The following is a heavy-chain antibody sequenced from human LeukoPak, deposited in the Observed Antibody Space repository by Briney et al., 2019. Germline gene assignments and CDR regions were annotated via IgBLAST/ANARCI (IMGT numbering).Heavy chain of an antibody. CDR1: GYTFTSYY. J-gene: IGHJ4*02. CDR3: AREYGSGYYFFSY. Sequence: GESLKISCKGSGYTFTSYYFHWVRQAPGQGLEWMGIIYPSGGYTNYAQKFQGRVTMTRDISTSTVYMELSSLRSEDTAVYYCAREYGSGYYFFSYWGQGTLVTVSS. V-gene: IGHV1-46*01. CDR2: IYPSGGYT. D-gene: IGHD3-22*01.